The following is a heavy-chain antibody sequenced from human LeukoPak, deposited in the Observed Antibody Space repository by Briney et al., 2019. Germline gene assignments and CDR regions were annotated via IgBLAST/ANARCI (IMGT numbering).Heavy chain of an antibody. J-gene: IGHJ3*01. Sequence: SSETLSLTCTVSGGSISSSSYYWGWIRQPPGKGLEWIGSIYYSGSTYYNPSLKSRVTISVGTSKNQFSLKLSSVTAADTAVYYCARLSTTMIVVVIKVWGQGTMVTVSS. CDR2: IYYSGST. CDR1: GGSISSSSYY. CDR3: ARLSTTMIVVVIKV. D-gene: IGHD3-22*01. V-gene: IGHV4-39*01.